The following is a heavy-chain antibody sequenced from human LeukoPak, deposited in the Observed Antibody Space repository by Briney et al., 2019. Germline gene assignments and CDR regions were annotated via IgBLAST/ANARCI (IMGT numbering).Heavy chain of an antibody. CDR3: AKMYRADYYRLGRYYPLYYLHV. V-gene: IGHV3-30*02. CDR1: GFTFSSYG. D-gene: IGHD3-10*01. Sequence: GGSLRLSCAASGFTFSSYGMHWVRQAPGKGLEWVAFIRYDGSNKYYADSVKGRFTISRDNTKNTLYLQMNSLRAEDTAVYYCAKMYRADYYRLGRYYPLYYLHVWGKGTTVTITS. J-gene: IGHJ6*03. CDR2: IRYDGSNK.